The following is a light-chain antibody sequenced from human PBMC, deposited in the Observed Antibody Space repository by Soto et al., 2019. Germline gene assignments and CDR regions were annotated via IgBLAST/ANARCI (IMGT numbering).Light chain of an antibody. J-gene: IGKJ2*01. CDR3: QQYSEWWWPT. V-gene: IGKV1-39*01. Sequence: DIQMTQSPSSLSASVGDRVTITCRASQSINRNLNWYQQKPGEAPKLLIYGASNLRSGVPSRFSGSGSGTDFTLTISSLQSEDFAVYFCQQYSEWWWPTFGQGTKLELK. CDR1: QSINRN. CDR2: GAS.